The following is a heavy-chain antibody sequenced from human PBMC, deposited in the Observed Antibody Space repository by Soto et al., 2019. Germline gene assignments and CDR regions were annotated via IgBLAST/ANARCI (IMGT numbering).Heavy chain of an antibody. CDR3: AHSGASWEYYYDSSGYYYVAPPYYFDY. D-gene: IGHD3-22*01. CDR1: GFSLSTSGVG. Sequence: SGPTLVNPTQTLTLTCTFSGFSLSTSGVGVGWIRQPPGKALEWLALIYWNDDKRYSPSLKRRLTITKDTSKNQVVLTMTNMDPVDTATYYCAHSGASWEYYYDSSGYYYVAPPYYFDYWGQGTLVTVSS. CDR2: IYWNDDK. V-gene: IGHV2-5*01. J-gene: IGHJ4*02.